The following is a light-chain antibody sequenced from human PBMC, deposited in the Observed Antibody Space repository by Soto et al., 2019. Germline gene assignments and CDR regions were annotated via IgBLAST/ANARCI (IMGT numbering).Light chain of an antibody. J-gene: IGKJ1*01. Sequence: EIVMTQSPATLSVSPGERATLSCRASQSVSSNLAWYQQKPGQAPRLLIYGASTRATGIPARFSGSGSGTEFPPPISSLQSEDFAVYYCQQYNNWPGTFGQGTKVEIK. V-gene: IGKV3-15*01. CDR1: QSVSSN. CDR2: GAS. CDR3: QQYNNWPGT.